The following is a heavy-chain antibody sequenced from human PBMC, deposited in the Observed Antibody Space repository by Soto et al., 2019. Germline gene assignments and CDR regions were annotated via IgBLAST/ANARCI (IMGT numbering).Heavy chain of an antibody. CDR1: GFTCSSCS. V-gene: IGHV3-30-3*01. J-gene: IGHJ4*02. CDR2: ISYDGSNK. D-gene: IGHD3-3*01. CDR3: ARDKRDLRFLEWSYYFDY. Sequence: ESGGGVVQPGRSLRLSCAASGFTCSSCSMHWVRQAPGKGLEWVAVISYDGSNKYYADSVKGRFTISRDNSKNTLYLQMNSLRAEDTAVYYCARDKRDLRFLEWSYYFDYWGQGTLVTVSS.